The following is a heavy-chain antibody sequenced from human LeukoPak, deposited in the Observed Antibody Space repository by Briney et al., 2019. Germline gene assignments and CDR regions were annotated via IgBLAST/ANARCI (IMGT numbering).Heavy chain of an antibody. J-gene: IGHJ4*02. CDR1: GGSISSYY. CDR3: AGHHPRNTVDF. V-gene: IGHV4-59*08. Sequence: PSETLSLTCTVSGGSISSYYWGWTRQPPGKGLEWIAYISDIGSINYNPSLKSRVTISLDTSKNQFSLKLSSVTAADTAVYYCAGHHPRNTVDFWGQGTLVTVSS. D-gene: IGHD2/OR15-2a*01. CDR2: ISDIGSI.